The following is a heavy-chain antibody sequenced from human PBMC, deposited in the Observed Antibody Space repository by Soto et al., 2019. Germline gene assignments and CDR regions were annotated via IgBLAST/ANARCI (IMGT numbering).Heavy chain of an antibody. J-gene: IGHJ4*02. CDR1: GYIFTTYG. CDR3: ARERDGDY. V-gene: IGHV1-18*01. CDR2: ISAHNGNT. D-gene: IGHD6-6*01. Sequence: QVHLVQSGAEVKKPGASVKVSCKGSGYIFTTYGITWVRQAPGQGLEWMGWISAHNGNTNYAQKLQGRVTVTRDTSTSTAYLELRNLRSADADVYDCARERDGDYWGQGALVTVSS.